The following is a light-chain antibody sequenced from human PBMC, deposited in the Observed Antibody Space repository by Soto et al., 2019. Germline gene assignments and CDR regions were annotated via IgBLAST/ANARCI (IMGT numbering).Light chain of an antibody. CDR2: DVT. CDR1: SSDVGGYNY. V-gene: IGLV2-14*03. Sequence: QSVLTQPASVSGSPGQSIAISCTGSSSDVGGYNYVSWYQHHPGKAPKLMIYDVTNRPSGVSDRFSGSKSGNTASLTISGLQADVEADYYCRSYTSSGNYVFGTGTMVTVL. CDR3: RSYTSSGNYV. J-gene: IGLJ1*01.